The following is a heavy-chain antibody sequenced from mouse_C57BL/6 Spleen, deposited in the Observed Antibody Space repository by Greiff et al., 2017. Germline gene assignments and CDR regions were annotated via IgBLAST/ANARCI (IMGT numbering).Heavy chain of an antibody. CDR1: GYTFTSYW. J-gene: IGHJ1*03. D-gene: IGHD2-1*01. CDR3: ARWDGNSFYWYFDV. CDR2: IDPSDSYT. V-gene: IGHV1-69*01. Sequence: QVQLKQPGAELVMPGASVKLSCKASGYTFTSYWLHWVKQRPGQGLEWIGEIDPSDSYTNYNQKFKGKSTLTVDKSSSTAYMQLSSLTSEDSAVYYCARWDGNSFYWYFDVWGTGTTVTVSS.